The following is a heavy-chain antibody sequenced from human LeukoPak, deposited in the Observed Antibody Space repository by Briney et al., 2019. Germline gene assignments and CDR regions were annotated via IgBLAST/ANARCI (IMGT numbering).Heavy chain of an antibody. CDR2: IIPIFGTA. CDR3: ARLLGRFLEWLRFDP. CDR1: GGTFSSYA. V-gene: IGHV1-69*05. D-gene: IGHD3-3*01. J-gene: IGHJ5*02. Sequence: SVKVSCKASGGTFSSYAISWVRQAPGQGLEWMGGIIPIFGTANYAQKFQGRVTITTDESTSTAYMELSSLRSEDTAVYYCARLLGRFLEWLRFDPWGQGTLVTLSS.